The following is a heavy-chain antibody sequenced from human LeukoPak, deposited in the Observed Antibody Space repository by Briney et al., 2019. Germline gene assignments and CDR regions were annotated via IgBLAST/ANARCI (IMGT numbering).Heavy chain of an antibody. CDR2: NSGNNDNP. CDR1: GYTFSNFG. Sequence: ASVTVSCKTSGYTFSNFGINWVRQAPGQGLEWMGWNSGNNDNPNYGQKYQGRFTVTTDSSTSTAYMELRNLRFEDTAVYYCARDGTSTDDYWGQGTLVTVSS. D-gene: IGHD2-2*01. J-gene: IGHJ4*02. CDR3: ARDGTSTDDY. V-gene: IGHV1-18*01.